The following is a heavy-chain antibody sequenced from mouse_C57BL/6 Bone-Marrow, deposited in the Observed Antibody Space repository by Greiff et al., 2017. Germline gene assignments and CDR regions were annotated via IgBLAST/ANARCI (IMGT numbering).Heavy chain of an antibody. J-gene: IGHJ4*01. Sequence: VQGVESGGGLVQPGGSLSLSCAASGFTFTDYYMSWVRQPPGKALEWLGFIRNKANGYTTEYSASVKGRFTISRDNSQSILYLQMNALRAEDSATYYCASSTIVTPYYAMDYWGQGTSVTVSS. D-gene: IGHD2-5*01. CDR2: IRNKANGYTT. CDR3: ASSTIVTPYYAMDY. V-gene: IGHV7-3*01. CDR1: GFTFTDYY.